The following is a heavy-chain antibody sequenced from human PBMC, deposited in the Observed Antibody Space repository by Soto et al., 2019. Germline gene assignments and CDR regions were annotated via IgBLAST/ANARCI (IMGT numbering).Heavy chain of an antibody. D-gene: IGHD3-10*01. CDR2: ISGSGGST. J-gene: IGHJ6*02. Sequence: GGSLRLSCAASGFTFSSYAMSWVRQAPGKGLEWVSAISGSGGSTYYADSVKGRFTISRDNSKNTLYLQMNSLRAEDTAVYYCAKDLNSSTRVRGGPGVDDYYGMDVWGQGTTVTVSS. V-gene: IGHV3-23*01. CDR1: GFTFSSYA. CDR3: AKDLNSSTRVRGGPGVDDYYGMDV.